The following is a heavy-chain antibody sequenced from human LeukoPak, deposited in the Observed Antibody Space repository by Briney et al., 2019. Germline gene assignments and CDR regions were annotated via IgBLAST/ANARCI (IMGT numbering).Heavy chain of an antibody. V-gene: IGHV1-69*04. CDR2: IIPTLGIA. J-gene: IGHJ4*02. CDR1: GGTFSSYA. Sequence: GASVKVSCKASGGTFSSYAISWVRQAPGQGLEWMGRIIPTLGIANYAQKFQGRVTITADKSTSTAYMELSSLRSEDTAVYYCATYYYDSSGYYYYFDYWGQGTLVTVSS. D-gene: IGHD3-22*01. CDR3: ATYYYDSSGYYYYFDY.